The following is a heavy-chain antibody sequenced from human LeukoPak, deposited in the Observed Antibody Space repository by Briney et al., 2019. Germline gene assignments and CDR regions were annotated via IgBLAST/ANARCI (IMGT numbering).Heavy chain of an antibody. CDR2: IYYSGST. J-gene: IGHJ4*02. CDR1: GGSISSYY. V-gene: IGHV4-59*01. Sequence: SETLSLTCTVSGGSISSYYWSWIRQPPGKGLEWIGYIYYSGSTNYNPSLKSRVTISVDTSKNQFSLKLSSVTAADTAVYYCARQYWGTLVVFDYWGQGTLVSVSS. CDR3: ARQYWGTLVVFDY. D-gene: IGHD3-22*01.